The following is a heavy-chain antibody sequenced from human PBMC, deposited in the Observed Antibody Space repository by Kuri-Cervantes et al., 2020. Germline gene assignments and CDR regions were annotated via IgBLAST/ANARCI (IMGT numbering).Heavy chain of an antibody. CDR2: ISSRSSYI. D-gene: IGHD6-6*01. J-gene: IGHJ4*02. Sequence: GGSLRLSCAASGFTFSSYSMNWVRQAPGKGLEWVSSISSRSSYIYYADSVKGRFTISRDNAKNSLDLQMNSLRAEDTALYYCASVGRSTRPGFWGQGTLVTVSS. CDR1: GFTFSSYS. CDR3: ASVGRSTRPGF. V-gene: IGHV3-21*01.